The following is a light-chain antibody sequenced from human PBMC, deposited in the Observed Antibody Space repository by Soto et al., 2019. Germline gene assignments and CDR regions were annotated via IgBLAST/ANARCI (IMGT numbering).Light chain of an antibody. V-gene: IGKV4-1*01. Sequence: DIVMTQSPDSLAVSLGERATINCKSSQSVLYSSDNRNYLTWYQQKPGQPPKLLIYWASTRESGVPDRFSGSGSGTDFTLTISSLQAEDVAVYHCQQYYNIPKTFGQGTK. J-gene: IGKJ1*01. CDR3: QQYYNIPKT. CDR2: WAS. CDR1: QSVLYSSDNRNY.